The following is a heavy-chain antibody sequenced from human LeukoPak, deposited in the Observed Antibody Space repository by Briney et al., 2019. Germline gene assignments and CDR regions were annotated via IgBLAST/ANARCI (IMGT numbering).Heavy chain of an antibody. CDR1: GFTFSDYY. CDR2: ISSRGSII. CDR3: ARGERLTGYSSALDY. D-gene: IGHD3-9*01. J-gene: IGHJ4*02. V-gene: IGHV3-11*01. Sequence: GGSLRLSCAASGFTFSDYYVSWIRQAPGKGLEWVSYISSRGSIIYYADSVKGRFTISRDNAKNSLYLQMNTLRDEDTAVYYSARGERLTGYSSALDYWGQGTLVTVSS.